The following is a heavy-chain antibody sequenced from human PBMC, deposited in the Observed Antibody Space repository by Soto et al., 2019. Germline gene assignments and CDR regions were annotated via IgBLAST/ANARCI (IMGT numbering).Heavy chain of an antibody. CDR2: IHHSGST. CDR1: GGSFDGYY. CDR3: ARAGQWLFDY. Sequence: EPLYLTCALYGGSFDGYYWSWIRQSPGKGLEWIGEIHHSGSTKYNPSLKSRVSLSVDTSTKQFSLKMTSVTPEDTALYYCARAGQWLFDYWGQGTLVTVSS. J-gene: IGHJ4*02. D-gene: IGHD6-19*01. V-gene: IGHV4-34*01.